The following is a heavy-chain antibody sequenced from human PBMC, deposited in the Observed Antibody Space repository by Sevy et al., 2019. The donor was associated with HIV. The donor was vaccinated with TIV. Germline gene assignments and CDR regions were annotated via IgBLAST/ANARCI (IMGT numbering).Heavy chain of an antibody. J-gene: IGHJ4*02. CDR2: IYPGDSDT. CDR3: VRHPGVATLYFDY. V-gene: IGHV5-51*01. Sequence: GESLKISCKGSGYTFTNYWIGWVRQMPGKGLEWMGIIYPGDSDTRDSPSFQGQVTISADKSISTAYLQWSSLKDSDTAIYYCVRHPGVATLYFDYWGQGILVTVSS. CDR1: GYTFTNYW. D-gene: IGHD5-12*01.